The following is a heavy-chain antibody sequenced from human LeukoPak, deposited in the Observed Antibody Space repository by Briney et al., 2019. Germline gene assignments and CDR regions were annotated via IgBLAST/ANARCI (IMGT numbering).Heavy chain of an antibody. V-gene: IGHV4-38-2*02. Sequence: PSEALSLTCTVSGYSISSGYYWGWIRQPPGKGLEWIGSFYDSGNTYYNPSLKSRVTISVDTSKNQFSLKVRSVTAADTAVYFCARGKSRGSHIDYWGQGTLVTVSS. CDR3: ARGKSRGSHIDY. J-gene: IGHJ4*02. CDR1: GYSISSGYY. CDR2: FYDSGNT. D-gene: IGHD1-26*01.